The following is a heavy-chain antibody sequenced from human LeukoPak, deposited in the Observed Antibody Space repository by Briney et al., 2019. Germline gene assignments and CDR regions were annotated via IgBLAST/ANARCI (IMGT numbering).Heavy chain of an antibody. CDR1: PDSTTSNF. Sequence: SETLSLTCTVSPDSTTSNFWSWVRQPPGKGLEWIGEIHRSASTNYNPSLQSRVTISIDRSKNLIALELSSVTAADTAVYYCAREIVGGFNPGAYWGQGTLVTSSS. V-gene: IGHV4-4*02. D-gene: IGHD1-14*01. J-gene: IGHJ4*02. CDR3: AREIVGGFNPGAY. CDR2: IHRSAST.